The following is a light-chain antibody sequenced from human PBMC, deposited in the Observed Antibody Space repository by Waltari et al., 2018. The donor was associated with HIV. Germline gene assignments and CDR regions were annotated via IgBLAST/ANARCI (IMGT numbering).Light chain of an antibody. Sequence: QSLFTLPSPLSRPPRREATITCSGSGSNVGALYVSWSHQVPGTAPKLLIYDNNKRPSGIPDRFSGSKSGTSATLDITGLQTGDEADYYCATWDSSLGAGVVFGGGTKLTLL. CDR2: DNN. CDR1: GSNVGALY. V-gene: IGLV1-51*01. CDR3: ATWDSSLGAGVV. J-gene: IGLJ3*02.